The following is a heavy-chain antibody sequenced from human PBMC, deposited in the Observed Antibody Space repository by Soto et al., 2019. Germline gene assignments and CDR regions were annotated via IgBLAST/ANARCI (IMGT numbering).Heavy chain of an antibody. J-gene: IGHJ5*02. CDR2: INHSGST. Sequence: SETLSLTCAVYGGSFSGYYWSWIRQPPGKGLEWIGEINHSGSTNYNPSLKSRVTISVDTSKNQFSLKLSSVTAADTAVYYCARVLGIRLNWFDPWGQGTLVTVSS. CDR1: GGSFSGYY. CDR3: ARVLGIRLNWFDP. D-gene: IGHD4-17*01. V-gene: IGHV4-34*01.